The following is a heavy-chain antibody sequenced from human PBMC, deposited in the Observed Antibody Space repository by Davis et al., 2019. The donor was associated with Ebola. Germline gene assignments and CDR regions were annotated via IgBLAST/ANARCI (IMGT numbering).Heavy chain of an antibody. Sequence: GGSLRLSCAASGFTITNYDTHWVRQAPGKGLEWVALISYDGHQKNYADSVKGRFSISRDDSKNTLILEMNGLRAEDTAVFYCARGEAGKYEVIDLWGQGTLVTVSS. J-gene: IGHJ3*01. D-gene: IGHD1-1*01. V-gene: IGHV3-33*05. CDR3: ARGEAGKYEVIDL. CDR1: GFTITNYD. CDR2: ISYDGHQK.